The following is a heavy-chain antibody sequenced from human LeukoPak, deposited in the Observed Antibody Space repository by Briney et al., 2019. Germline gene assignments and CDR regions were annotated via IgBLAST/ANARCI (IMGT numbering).Heavy chain of an antibody. CDR2: ISGSGGST. CDR3: ATGGYCSGGTCYSGYYYYYMDV. CDR1: GFTFSSYA. J-gene: IGHJ6*03. Sequence: GGSLRLSCAASGFTFSSYAMSWVRQAPGKGLEWVSAISGSGGSTYYADSVKGRFTISRDNSKNTLYLQMNSLRAEDTAVYYCATGGYCSGGTCYSGYYYYYMDVWGKGTTVTISS. D-gene: IGHD2-15*01. V-gene: IGHV3-23*01.